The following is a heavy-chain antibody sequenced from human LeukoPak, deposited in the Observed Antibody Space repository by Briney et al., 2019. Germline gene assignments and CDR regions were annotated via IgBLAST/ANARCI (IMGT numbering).Heavy chain of an antibody. CDR1: GFTFSSYW. D-gene: IGHD5-12*01. Sequence: PGGSLRLSCAASGFTFSSYWMHWVRQAPGKGLVWVPRINSDGSNTDYADSVKGRITISRDNAKNTLFLQMNSLRDEDTAVYYCARGQYGGYDSIGDYWGQGTLVTVSS. CDR2: INSDGSNT. CDR3: ARGQYGGYDSIGDY. V-gene: IGHV3-74*01. J-gene: IGHJ4*02.